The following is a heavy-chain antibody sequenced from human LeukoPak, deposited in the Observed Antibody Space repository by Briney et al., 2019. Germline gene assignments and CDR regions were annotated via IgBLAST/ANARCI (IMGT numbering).Heavy chain of an antibody. D-gene: IGHD6-6*01. CDR2: ISGSGGST. J-gene: IGHJ4*02. CDR1: GFTFSSYA. V-gene: IGHV3-23*01. CDR3: AKDHSSSSYFDY. Sequence: GGSLRLSCAASGFTFSSYAMSWVRQAPGKGLEWVSTISGSGGSTYYADSVKGRFTISRHNSKNTLYLQMNSLRAEDTAVYYCAKDHSSSSYFDYWGQGTLVTVSS.